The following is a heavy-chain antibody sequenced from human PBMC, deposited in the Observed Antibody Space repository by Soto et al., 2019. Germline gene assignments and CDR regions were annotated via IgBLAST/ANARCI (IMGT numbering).Heavy chain of an antibody. CDR1: GYTFTSYA. J-gene: IGHJ4*01. CDR2: SNAGNGNK. CDR3: ASDYYGSGFYFDY. Sequence: ASVKVSCQASGYTFTSYAMHWVRQAPGQRLEWMGWSNAGNGNKKYSQQFQGRVTITRDTSASTAYMELSSLRSEDTAVYYCASDYYGSGFYFDYGGQGTLVTVSS. V-gene: IGHV1-3*01. D-gene: IGHD3-10*01.